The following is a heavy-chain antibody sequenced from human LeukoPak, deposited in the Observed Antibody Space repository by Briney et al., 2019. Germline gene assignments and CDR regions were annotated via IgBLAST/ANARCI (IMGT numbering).Heavy chain of an antibody. V-gene: IGHV3-23*01. J-gene: IGHJ5*02. CDR2: ISGSGGST. D-gene: IGHD6-6*01. CDR3: AKDRRQLGPSPT. Sequence: GGSLRLSXAASGFTFSSYAMSWVRQAPGKGLEWVSAISGSGGSTYYADSVKGRFTICRDNSKNTLYLQMNSLRAEDTAVYYCAKDRRQLGPSPTWGQGTLVTVSS. CDR1: GFTFSSYA.